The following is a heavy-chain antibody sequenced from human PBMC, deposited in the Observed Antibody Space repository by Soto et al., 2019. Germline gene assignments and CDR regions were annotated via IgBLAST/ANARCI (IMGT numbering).Heavy chain of an antibody. V-gene: IGHV3-30-3*01. CDR1: GFTFSSYA. J-gene: IGHJ4*02. CDR3: ARAKELVATDLDY. D-gene: IGHD5-12*01. Sequence: QVQLVESGGGVVQPGRSLRLSCAASGFTFSSYAMHWVRQAPGKGLEWVAVISYDGSNKYYADSVKGRFTISRDNSKNTLYLQMNSLRAEDTAVYYCARAKELVATDLDYWGQGTLVTVSS. CDR2: ISYDGSNK.